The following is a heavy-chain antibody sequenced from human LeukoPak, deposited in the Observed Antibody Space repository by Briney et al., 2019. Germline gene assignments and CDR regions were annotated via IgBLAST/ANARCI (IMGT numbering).Heavy chain of an antibody. CDR2: IREDGNKE. J-gene: IGHJ4*02. CDR1: DFIFTKYW. D-gene: IGHD1-26*01. CDR3: ARDEVGGPLKY. V-gene: IGHV3-7*01. Sequence: GGSLRLSCLASDFIFTKYWMTWVRQAPGKGLEWVANIREDGNKENYIDSVRGRFSISRDNAKNSLYLQMNSLRAEDSAVYYCARDEVGGPLKYWGQGVLVTVSS.